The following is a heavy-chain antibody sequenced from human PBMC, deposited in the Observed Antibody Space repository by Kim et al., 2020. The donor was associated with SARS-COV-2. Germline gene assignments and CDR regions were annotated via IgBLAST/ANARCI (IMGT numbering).Heavy chain of an antibody. CDR1: GFTVSSNY. V-gene: IGHV3-66*01. J-gene: IGHJ4*01. CDR3: ARDRSFYEILSGYYNYYF. Sequence: GGSLRLSCAASGFTVSSNYMSWVRQAPGKGLEWVSVIYSGGSTYYSDSAKGRRTISRDNTKNTPYLQLNSMRAADTAVYYCARDRSFYEILSGYYNYYF. CDR2: IYSGGST. D-gene: IGHD3-9*01.